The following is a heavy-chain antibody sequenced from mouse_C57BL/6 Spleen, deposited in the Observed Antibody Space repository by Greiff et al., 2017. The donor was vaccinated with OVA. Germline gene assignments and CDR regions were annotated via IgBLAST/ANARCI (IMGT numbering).Heavy chain of an antibody. CDR1: GYAFRSYW. V-gene: IGHV1-80*01. CDR2: IYPGDGDT. Sequence: VQLQPSGAELVKPGASVKISCKASGYAFRSYWMNWVKQRPGKGLEWIGQIYPGDGDTNYNGKCKGKATLTADKASSTAYMQLSSLTSEDSAVYFCARPYYGSSYGWYFDVWGTGTTVTVSS. J-gene: IGHJ1*03. D-gene: IGHD1-1*01. CDR3: ARPYYGSSYGWYFDV.